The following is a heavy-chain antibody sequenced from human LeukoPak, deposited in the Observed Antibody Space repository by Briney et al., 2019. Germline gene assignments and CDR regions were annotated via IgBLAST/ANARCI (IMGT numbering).Heavy chain of an antibody. D-gene: IGHD3-3*01. CDR2: ISGSGGST. Sequence: PGGSLRLSCAVSGFIFSNYAMNWVRQAPGKGLEWVSAISGSGGSTYYADSVKGRFTISRDNSKNTLYLQMNSLRAEDTALYYCAGVVYDFWSAYDYWGQGTLVTVSS. CDR3: AGVVYDFWSAYDY. J-gene: IGHJ4*02. V-gene: IGHV3-23*01. CDR1: GFIFSNYA.